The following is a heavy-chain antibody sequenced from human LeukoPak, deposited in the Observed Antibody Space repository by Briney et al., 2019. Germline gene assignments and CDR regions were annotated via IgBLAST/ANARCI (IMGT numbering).Heavy chain of an antibody. J-gene: IGHJ5*02. CDR3: ARLPAYYDSSGYQGPWFDP. CDR1: GGSISSSSYY. Sequence: SETLSLTCTVSGGSISSSSYYWGWIRQPPGKGLEWIGSIYYSGSTYYNPSLKSRVTISVDTSKNQFSLKLSSVTAADTAVYYCARLPAYYDSSGYQGPWFDPWGQGTLVTVSS. CDR2: IYYSGST. V-gene: IGHV4-39*01. D-gene: IGHD3-22*01.